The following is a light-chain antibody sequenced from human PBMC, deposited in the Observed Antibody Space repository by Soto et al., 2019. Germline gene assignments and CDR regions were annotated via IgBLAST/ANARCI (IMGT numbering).Light chain of an antibody. Sequence: QSALIQPRSLSGSPGQSVTISCTGPTIGAHSFVSWYQDRPDKVPKLLIYDVSQRPSGIPDRFSGSRSANTASLTISGLQADDAAAYYCCSYTGNKVFVFGTGTKVTVL. CDR3: CSYTGNKVFV. CDR1: TIGAHSF. CDR2: DVS. J-gene: IGLJ1*01. V-gene: IGLV2-11*01.